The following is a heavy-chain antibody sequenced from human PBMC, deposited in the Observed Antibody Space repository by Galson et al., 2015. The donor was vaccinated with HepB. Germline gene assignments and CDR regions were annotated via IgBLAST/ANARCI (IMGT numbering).Heavy chain of an antibody. Sequence: QVQLQESGPGLVKPSETLSLTCPVSGGSISSYYWSWIRQPPGKGLEWIGYIYYSGSTNYNPSLKSRVTISVDTSKNQFSLKLSSVTAADTAVYYCARHGVNLWDDYNWFDPWGQGTLVTVSS. V-gene: IGHV4-59*08. CDR1: GGSISSYY. J-gene: IGHJ5*02. CDR2: IYYSGST. CDR3: ARHGVNLWDDYNWFDP. D-gene: IGHD3-16*01.